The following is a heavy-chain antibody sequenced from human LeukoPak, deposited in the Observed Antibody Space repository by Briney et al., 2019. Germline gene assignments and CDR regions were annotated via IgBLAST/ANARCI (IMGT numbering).Heavy chain of an antibody. V-gene: IGHV3-23*01. Sequence: GGSLRLSCAASGFTFSSYAMSWVSQAPGKGLEWVSAISGSGGSTYYADSVKGRFTISRDNAKNSLYLQMNSLRAEDTAVYYCAPSYDSSGLFDYWGQGTLVTVSS. CDR1: GFTFSSYA. CDR3: APSYDSSGLFDY. D-gene: IGHD3-22*01. CDR2: ISGSGGST. J-gene: IGHJ4*02.